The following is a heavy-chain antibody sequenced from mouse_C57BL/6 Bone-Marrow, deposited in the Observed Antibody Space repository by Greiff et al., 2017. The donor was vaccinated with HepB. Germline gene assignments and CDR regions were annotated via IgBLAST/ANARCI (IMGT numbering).Heavy chain of an antibody. CDR1: GYTFTSYW. CDR2: NHPNSGST. J-gene: IGHJ3*01. CDR3: ARGGLGKGY. Sequence: QVQLQQPGAELVKPGASVKLSCKASGYTFTSYWLHWVTQRPVQGLEWIGLNHPNSGSTNYNEKFKSKATLTVDKSSSTAYMQLSSLTSEDSAVYYCARGGLGKGYWGQGTLVTVSA. V-gene: IGHV1-64*01. D-gene: IGHD4-1*01.